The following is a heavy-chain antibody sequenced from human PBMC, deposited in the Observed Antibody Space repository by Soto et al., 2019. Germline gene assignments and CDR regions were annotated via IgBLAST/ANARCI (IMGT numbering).Heavy chain of an antibody. Sequence: SETLSLTXTVSGGSISSGDYYWSWIPQPPGKGLEWIGYIYYSGSTYYNPSLKSRVTISVDTSKNQFSLKLSSVTAADTAVYYRARDFLMEYSSSHWFDPWGQGTLVTVSS. CDR2: IYYSGST. D-gene: IGHD6-6*01. J-gene: IGHJ5*02. V-gene: IGHV4-30-4*01. CDR1: GGSISSGDYY. CDR3: ARDFLMEYSSSHWFDP.